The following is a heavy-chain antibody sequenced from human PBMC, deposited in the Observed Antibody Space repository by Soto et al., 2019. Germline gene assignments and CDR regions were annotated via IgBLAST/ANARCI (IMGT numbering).Heavy chain of an antibody. Sequence: GGSLRLSCAASGFTFSDYYMSWIRQAPGKGLEWVSHISSSGSSIYYADSVKGRFTISRDNAKNSLYLQMNSLRAEDTAVYYCARAPFYCSSNSCYIGELHYWGQGTLVTVSS. CDR2: ISSSGSSI. D-gene: IGHD2-2*02. J-gene: IGHJ4*02. CDR3: ARAPFYCSSNSCYIGELHY. CDR1: GFTFSDYY. V-gene: IGHV3-11*01.